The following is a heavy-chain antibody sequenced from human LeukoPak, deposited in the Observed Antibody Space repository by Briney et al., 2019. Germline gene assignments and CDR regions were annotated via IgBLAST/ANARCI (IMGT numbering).Heavy chain of an antibody. CDR3: ARDQKDTAMGKDY. CDR2: ISYDGSNK. J-gene: IGHJ4*02. V-gene: IGHV3-30*01. D-gene: IGHD5-18*01. Sequence: PGGPLRLSCAASGFTFSSYAMHWVRQAPGKGLEWVAVISYDGSNKYYADSVKGRFTISRDNSKNTLYLQMNSLRAEDTAVYYCARDQKDTAMGKDYWGQGTLVTVSS. CDR1: GFTFSSYA.